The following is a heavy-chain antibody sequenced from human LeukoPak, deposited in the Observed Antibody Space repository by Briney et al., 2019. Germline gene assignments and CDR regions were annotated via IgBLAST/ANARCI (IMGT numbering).Heavy chain of an antibody. V-gene: IGHV4-59*01. J-gene: IGHJ5*02. CDR3: AREPGFDSSGYLNWFDP. CDR2: IYDSGST. Sequence: KPSETLSLTCTVSGGSITSYYWSWLRQPPGKGLEWIGYIYDSGSTNYNPSLKSRVTISVDTSKNQLSLKLSSVIAADTAVYYCAREPGFDSSGYLNWFDPWGQGTLVTVSS. CDR1: GGSITSYY. D-gene: IGHD3-22*01.